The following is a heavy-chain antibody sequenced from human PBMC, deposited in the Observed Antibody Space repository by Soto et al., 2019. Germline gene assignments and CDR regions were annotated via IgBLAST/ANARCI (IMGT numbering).Heavy chain of an antibody. CDR1: GFTFSAYD. CDR3: ARQGFDRRGGGGWFDP. D-gene: IGHD3-16*01. Sequence: EVQLVESGGGLVQPGGSLRLSCAASGFTFSAYDMHWVRQPTGKGLEWVSAIGTQHDTYYPDSVKGPFTISRENATNSFFLQKNSPRPGDTAVYYCARQGFDRRGGGGWFDPWGQGTLVTVSS. V-gene: IGHV3-13*01. CDR2: IGTQHDT. J-gene: IGHJ5*02.